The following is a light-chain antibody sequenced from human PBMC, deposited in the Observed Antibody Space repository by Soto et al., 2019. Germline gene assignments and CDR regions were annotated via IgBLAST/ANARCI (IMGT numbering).Light chain of an antibody. Sequence: QAVVTQPPSASGTPGQRVTISCSGSSSNIGSNPVNWYQQLPGTAPKVLIYGNDQRPSGVPDRFSGSKSGTSASLAISGLQSEDEADYYCAAWDDSLNGLVFGGGTELTVL. CDR3: AAWDDSLNGLV. CDR2: GND. CDR1: SSNIGSNP. V-gene: IGLV1-44*01. J-gene: IGLJ2*01.